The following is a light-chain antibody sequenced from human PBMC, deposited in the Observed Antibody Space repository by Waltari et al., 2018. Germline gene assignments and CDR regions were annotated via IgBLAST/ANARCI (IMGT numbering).Light chain of an antibody. J-gene: IGKJ4*01. CDR2: GAS. CDR3: QQYANSPLT. CDR1: QIITNNY. V-gene: IGKV3-20*01. Sequence: EIVLTQSPGAMSLSPGGRATLSCRATQIITNNYLAWYQQKPGQAPRLLIFGASNRATGIPDRSTGSGSGTDFTLTIYGLEPEDSAVYYCQQYANSPLTFGGGATVAIK.